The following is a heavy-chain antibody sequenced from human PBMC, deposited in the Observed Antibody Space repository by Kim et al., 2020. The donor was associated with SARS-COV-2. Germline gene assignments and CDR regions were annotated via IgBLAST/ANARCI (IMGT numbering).Heavy chain of an antibody. J-gene: IGHJ3*02. Sequence: GGSLRLSCAASGFTFSDYYMSWIRQAPGKGLEWVSYISSSGSTIYYADSVKGRFTISRDNAKNSLYLQMNSLRAEDTAVYYCARGSLRYFDWSNTDAFDIWGQGTMVTVSS. V-gene: IGHV3-11*01. CDR1: GFTFSDYY. CDR2: ISSSGSTI. CDR3: ARGSLRYFDWSNTDAFDI. D-gene: IGHD3-9*01.